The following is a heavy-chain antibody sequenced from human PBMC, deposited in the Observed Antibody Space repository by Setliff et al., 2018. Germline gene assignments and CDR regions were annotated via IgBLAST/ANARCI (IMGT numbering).Heavy chain of an antibody. V-gene: IGHV3-21*04. Sequence: GGSLRLSCAASGFTFSTYWMSWVRQAPGKGLEWVSSISSSSSYIYYADSVRGRFAISRDNAKTSLYLQMSSLTAEDTAVYYCARMGPTWSTHAFDIWGRGTMVTVSS. CDR3: ARMGPTWSTHAFDI. CDR2: ISSSSSYI. J-gene: IGHJ3*02. D-gene: IGHD1-26*01. CDR1: GFTFSTYW.